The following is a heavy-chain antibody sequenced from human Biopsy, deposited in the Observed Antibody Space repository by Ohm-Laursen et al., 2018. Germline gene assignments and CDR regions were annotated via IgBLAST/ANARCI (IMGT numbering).Heavy chain of an antibody. CDR2: ISNSGNT. D-gene: IGHD2-15*01. CDR3: ARRGSGGRSFDY. Sequence: SETLSLTCAVSGGSISSFYWTWIRQPPGKGPEWIGDISNSGNTNYNPSLKSRVTISADTSKNQFSLKLGSVTVADTAVFYCARRGSGGRSFDYWGQGSLVTVSS. CDR1: GGSISSFY. J-gene: IGHJ4*02. V-gene: IGHV4-4*09.